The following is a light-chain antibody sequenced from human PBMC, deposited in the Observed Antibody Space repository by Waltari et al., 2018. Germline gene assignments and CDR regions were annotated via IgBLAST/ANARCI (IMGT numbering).Light chain of an antibody. V-gene: IGKV3-11*01. CDR2: EAS. CDR1: QYIGDY. J-gene: IGKJ4*01. CDR3: QNRRNWPLLT. Sequence: VLTQSPATLSLSPGDRATLSFMASQYIGDYLAWYQQKPGQAPRLLMSEASNRATGVPDRFSASGSGTDFTLTVSSLEPEDFAVYYCQNRRNWPLLTFGGGTKVEIK.